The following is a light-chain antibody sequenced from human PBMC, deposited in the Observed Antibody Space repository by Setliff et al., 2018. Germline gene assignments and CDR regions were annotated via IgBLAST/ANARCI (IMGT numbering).Light chain of an antibody. CDR3: AAWDDSLNGLYV. Sequence: QSVLTQPPSVSGAPGQRVAFSCTGSSSDIGAGYDVNWYQHLPGTAPKLLIYGNNNRPSGVPDRFSGSKSGTSASLAITGLQAEDEADYYCAAWDDSLNGLYVFGTGTKV. V-gene: IGLV1-40*01. CDR2: GNN. CDR1: SSDIGAGYD. J-gene: IGLJ1*01.